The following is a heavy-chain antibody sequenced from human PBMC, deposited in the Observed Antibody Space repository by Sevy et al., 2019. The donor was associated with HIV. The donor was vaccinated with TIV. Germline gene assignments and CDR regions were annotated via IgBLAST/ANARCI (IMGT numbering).Heavy chain of an antibody. J-gene: IGHJ4*02. CDR3: TTDALEWLSPFDY. V-gene: IGHV3-15*01. CDR2: IKSKTDGGTT. Sequence: GGSLRLSCAASGFTFSNAWMSWVRQAPGKGLEWVGRIKSKTDGGTTDYAAPVKGRFTISRDDSKNTLYLQMNSLKTEDTAVYYCTTDALEWLSPFDYCGQGTLVTVSS. CDR1: GFTFSNAW. D-gene: IGHD3-3*01.